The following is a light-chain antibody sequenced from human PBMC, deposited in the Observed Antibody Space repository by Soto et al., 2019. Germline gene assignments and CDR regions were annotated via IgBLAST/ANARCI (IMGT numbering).Light chain of an antibody. CDR3: QQYGSSPSIT. V-gene: IGKV3-20*01. CDR2: AAS. Sequence: IVLTQSPSTLSLSPGERATLSCRASQSVSSDFLAWYQQKPGQAPRLLIYAASSRASGIPDRFSGSGSETEFTLTISRLEPEDFAVYYCQQYGSSPSITFGQGTRLEI. J-gene: IGKJ5*01. CDR1: QSVSSDF.